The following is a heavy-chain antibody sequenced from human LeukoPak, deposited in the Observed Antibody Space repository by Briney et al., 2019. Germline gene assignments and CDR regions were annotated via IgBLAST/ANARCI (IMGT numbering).Heavy chain of an antibody. D-gene: IGHD6-13*01. J-gene: IGHJ3*02. V-gene: IGHV5-51*01. Sequence: GESLKISCKGSGYSFTSYWIGWVRQVPGKGLEWMGIVYPGDSDTRYSSSFQGQVTISADKSISTAYLQWSSLKASDTAMYYCARLVTSSSSWGPGKAFDIWGQGTMVTVSS. CDR3: ARLVTSSSSWGPGKAFDI. CDR1: GYSFTSYW. CDR2: VYPGDSDT.